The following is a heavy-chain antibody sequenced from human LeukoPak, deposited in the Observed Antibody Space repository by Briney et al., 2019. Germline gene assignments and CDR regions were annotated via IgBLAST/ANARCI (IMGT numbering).Heavy chain of an antibody. D-gene: IGHD6-13*01. Sequence: GGSLRLSCAASGLTFSSYAMSWVRQAPGKGLEWVSAISGSGGSTYYADSVKGRFTISRDNSKNTLYLQMNSLRAEDTAVYYCAKRRGSSRDAFDIWGQGTMVTVSS. CDR2: ISGSGGST. CDR1: GLTFSSYA. V-gene: IGHV3-23*01. J-gene: IGHJ3*02. CDR3: AKRRGSSRDAFDI.